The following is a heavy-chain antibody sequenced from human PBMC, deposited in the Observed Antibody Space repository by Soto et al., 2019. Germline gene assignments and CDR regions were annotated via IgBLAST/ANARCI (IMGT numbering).Heavy chain of an antibody. CDR2: ISYDGSEK. CDR3: AKERRYSFVAFDF. J-gene: IGHJ3*01. V-gene: IGHV3-30*18. CDR1: GFTFNFFG. Sequence: QEQLVESGGGVVQAGRSLRLSCAASGFTFNFFGMHWVRQAPGKGLEWVAVISYDGSEKYYADSVKGRFTMSRDNSKNMVYLEMSSLRPEDTSVYSCAKERRYSFVAFDFWGHGRMVTVSS. D-gene: IGHD5-12*01.